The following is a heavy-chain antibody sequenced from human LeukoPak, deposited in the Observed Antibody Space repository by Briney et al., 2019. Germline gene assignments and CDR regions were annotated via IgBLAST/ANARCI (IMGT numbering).Heavy chain of an antibody. Sequence: GGSLRLSRAASGFAFSSHSMHWIRQAPGKGLEWVSSISSSGSYKYYADSLKGRSTISRDNADNSVFLQLNGLTVEDMAVYYCARGMIRGALWCVDFWGLGSLVTVPS. D-gene: IGHD4/OR15-4a*01. CDR1: GFAFSSHS. J-gene: IGHJ4*02. CDR3: ARGMIRGALWCVDF. CDR2: ISSSGSYK. V-gene: IGHV3-21*01.